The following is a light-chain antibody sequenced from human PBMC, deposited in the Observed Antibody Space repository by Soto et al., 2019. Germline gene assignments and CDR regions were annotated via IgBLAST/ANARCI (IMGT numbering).Light chain of an antibody. CDR3: QQSYSSPPT. J-gene: IGKJ1*01. Sequence: DIQMTQSPSTLSASVGDRVTITCRASQFISSWLAWYQQKPGKVPKLLIFHASNLESGVPSRFSGHGSGTEFTLTISSLQPDDFATYYCQQSYSSPPTFGQGTKVEIK. CDR1: QFISSW. V-gene: IGKV1-5*01. CDR2: HAS.